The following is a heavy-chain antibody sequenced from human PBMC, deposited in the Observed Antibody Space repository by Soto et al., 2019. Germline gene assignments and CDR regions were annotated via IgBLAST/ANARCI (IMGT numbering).Heavy chain of an antibody. J-gene: IGHJ4*02. Sequence: ASVKVSCKASGYTFTNSFLHWMRQAPGQGPEWVGVINPSGGATSYAQRFQGRVTMTRDTSTSTVFMEMSSLRSEDTAMYYCARGVYYYDSSGKHSYFDYWGQGTLVTVSS. V-gene: IGHV1-46*01. CDR3: ARGVYYYDSSGKHSYFDY. CDR1: GYTFTNSF. CDR2: INPSGGAT. D-gene: IGHD3-22*01.